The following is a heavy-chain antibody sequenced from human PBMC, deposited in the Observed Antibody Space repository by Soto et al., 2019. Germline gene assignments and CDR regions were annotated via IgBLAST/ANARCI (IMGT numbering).Heavy chain of an antibody. CDR1: GYTFTGYY. CDR2: INPNSGGT. Sequence: ASVKVSCKASGYTFTGYYMHWVRQAPGQGREWMGWINPNSGGTNYAQKFQGRVTMTRDTSISTAYMELSRLRSDDTAVYYCARENVAAAGTGNWFDPWGQGXLVTVSS. CDR3: ARENVAAAGTGNWFDP. V-gene: IGHV1-2*02. J-gene: IGHJ5*02. D-gene: IGHD6-13*01.